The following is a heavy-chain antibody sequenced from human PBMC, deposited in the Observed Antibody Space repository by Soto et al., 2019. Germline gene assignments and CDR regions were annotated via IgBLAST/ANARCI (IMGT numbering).Heavy chain of an antibody. CDR2: LYSTNVA. V-gene: IGHV3-53*01. CDR1: EFPVTTNY. J-gene: IGHJ4*02. Sequence: EVQVVESGGGLIQPGGSLRLSCAASEFPVTTNYLTWVRQAPGKGLEWVSLLYSTNVAHYADSVRGRFTISRDISKNMFYLEMNSLRAEDTAVYYCGRNPFGVSSDGVVVWGQGTLFTVSS. D-gene: IGHD3-3*01. CDR3: GRNPFGVSSDGVVV.